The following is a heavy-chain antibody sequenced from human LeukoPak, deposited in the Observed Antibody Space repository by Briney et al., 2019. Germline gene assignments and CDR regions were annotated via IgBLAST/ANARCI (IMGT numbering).Heavy chain of an antibody. CDR2: ISYDGSNK. J-gene: IGHJ4*02. CDR3: AREGYYYGSGSSPHFDY. CDR1: GFTFSSYA. V-gene: IGHV3-30*04. D-gene: IGHD3-10*01. Sequence: GGSLRLSCAASGFTFSSYAMHWVRQAPGKGLEWVAVISYDGSNKYYADSVKGRFTISRDNSKSTLYLQMNSLRAEDTAVYYCAREGYYYGSGSSPHFDYWGQGTLVTVSS.